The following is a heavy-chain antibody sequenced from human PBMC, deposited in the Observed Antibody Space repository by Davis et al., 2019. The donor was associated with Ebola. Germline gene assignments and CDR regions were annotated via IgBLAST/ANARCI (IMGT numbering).Heavy chain of an antibody. V-gene: IGHV3-30*03. CDR3: ARGHVMAWGPFDH. CDR2: ISYDGSNK. J-gene: IGHJ4*02. CDR1: GFTFSSYG. Sequence: GGSLRLSCAASGFTFSSYGMHWVRQAPGKGLEWVAVISYDGSNKYYADSVKGRFTISRDNAKNSLYLQINSLRLEDTALYYCARGHVMAWGPFDHWGQGTPVSVSS. D-gene: IGHD3-16*01.